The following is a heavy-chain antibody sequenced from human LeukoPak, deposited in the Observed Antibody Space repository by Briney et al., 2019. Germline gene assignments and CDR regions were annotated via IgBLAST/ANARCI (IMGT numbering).Heavy chain of an antibody. CDR2: IYPTGST. V-gene: IGHV4-38-2*02. J-gene: IGHJ4*02. CDR3: ARDVVAAAGTWDY. Sequence: SETLSLTCTVSGYSISSGYYWGWIRQPPGKGLEWIGNIYPTGSTYYNPSLKSRVTISVATSKNQFSLKLSSVTAADTAVYYCARDVVAAAGTWDYWGQGTLVTVSS. CDR1: GYSISSGYY. D-gene: IGHD6-13*01.